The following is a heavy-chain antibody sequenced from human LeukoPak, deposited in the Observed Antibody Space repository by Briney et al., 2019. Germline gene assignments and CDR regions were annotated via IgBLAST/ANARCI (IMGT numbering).Heavy chain of an antibody. V-gene: IGHV3-23*01. Sequence: PGGSLSLSCGASGFTFSSYAMRWVRQAPGKGLECVLAISGSGGSIFCADSVKGRFHISRDISKNTVYVQMQSLRSEDTAVYYCAKGRNGPAAPIDYWGQGTLVTVSS. CDR1: GFTFSSYA. CDR2: ISGSGGSI. CDR3: AKGRNGPAAPIDY. J-gene: IGHJ4*02. D-gene: IGHD1-14*01.